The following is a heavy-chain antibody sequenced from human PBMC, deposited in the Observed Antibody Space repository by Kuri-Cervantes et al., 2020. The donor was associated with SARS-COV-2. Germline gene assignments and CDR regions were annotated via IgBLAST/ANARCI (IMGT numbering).Heavy chain of an antibody. J-gene: IGHJ4*02. D-gene: IGHD3-3*01. CDR2: ISSNGGST. Sequence: GESLKISCSASGFTFSSCAMHWVRQAPGKGLEYVSAISSNGGSTYYADSVKGRFTISRDNSKNTLYLQMSSLRAEDTAVYYCVKEGSYDFWSGYLPYYFDYWGQGTLVTVSS. CDR3: VKEGSYDFWSGYLPYYFDY. CDR1: GFTFSSCA. V-gene: IGHV3-64D*06.